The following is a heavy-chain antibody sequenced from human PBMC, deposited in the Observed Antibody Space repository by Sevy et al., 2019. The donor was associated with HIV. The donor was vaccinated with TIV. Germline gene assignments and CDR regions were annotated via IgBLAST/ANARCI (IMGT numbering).Heavy chain of an antibody. CDR1: RYSLNKFS. J-gene: IGHJ4*02. CDR3: AITREYYSDTSGYFDY. CDR2: FDPEDGER. Sequence: ASVKVSCRISRYSLNKFSMHWVRQAPGKGLEWMGSFDPEDGERIYAQKFQGRFSMTEDTSTDTAYMELSSLRPNETAVYYCAITREYYSDTSGYFDYWGQGTLVTVSS. D-gene: IGHD3-22*01. V-gene: IGHV1-24*01.